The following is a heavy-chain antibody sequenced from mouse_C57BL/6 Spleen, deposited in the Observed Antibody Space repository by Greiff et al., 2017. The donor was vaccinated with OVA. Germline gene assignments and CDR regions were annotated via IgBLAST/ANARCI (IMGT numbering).Heavy chain of an antibody. CDR2: IYPRSGNT. CDR3: ARGPVDGDGMDY. J-gene: IGHJ4*01. V-gene: IGHV1-81*01. D-gene: IGHD1-1*01. Sequence: QVQLQQSGAELARPGASVKLSCKASGYTFTSYGISWVKQRTGQGLEWIGEIYPRSGNTYYNEKFKGKATLTADQSSSPAYMELRSLTYEDAAVYFCARGPVDGDGMDYWGQGTSVTVSA. CDR1: GYTFTSYG.